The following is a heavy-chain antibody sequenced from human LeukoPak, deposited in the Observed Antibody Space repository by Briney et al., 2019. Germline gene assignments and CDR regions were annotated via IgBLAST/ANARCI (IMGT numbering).Heavy chain of an antibody. CDR1: GYTFTGYY. CDR3: ARDNDSWYWFDP. V-gene: IGHV1-2*02. Sequence: ASVKVSCKASGYTFTGYYMHWVRQAPGQGLEWMGWINPNSGGTNYAQKFQGRVTMTRDTSISTAYMELSRLRSDDTAVYYCARDNDSWYWFDPWGQGTLDTVSS. CDR2: INPNSGGT. J-gene: IGHJ5*02. D-gene: IGHD6-13*01.